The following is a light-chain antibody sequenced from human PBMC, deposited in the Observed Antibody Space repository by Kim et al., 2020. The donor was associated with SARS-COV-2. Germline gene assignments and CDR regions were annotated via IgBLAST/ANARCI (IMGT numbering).Light chain of an antibody. CDR2: YDS. J-gene: IGLJ1*01. V-gene: IGLV3-21*04. CDR1: NIVSKS. Sequence: PGKTAGITCGGNNIVSKSVRWYQHKPGQAPVLVIYYDSDRPSGIPERFSGSNSGNTATLTISRVEAGDEADYYCQVWDSSSDHRGVFGTGTKVTVL. CDR3: QVWDSSSDHRGV.